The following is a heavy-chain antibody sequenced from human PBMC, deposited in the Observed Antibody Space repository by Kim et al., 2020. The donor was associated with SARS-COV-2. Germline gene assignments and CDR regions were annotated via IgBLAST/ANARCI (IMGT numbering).Heavy chain of an antibody. D-gene: IGHD5-12*01. CDR3: ARDPGYSGYDENYFDY. Sequence: GGSLRLSCAASGFTFSSYSMNWVRQAPGKGLEWVSSISSSSSYIYYADSVKGRFTISRDNAKNSLYLQMNSLRAEDTAVYYCARDPGYSGYDENYFDYWGQGTLVTVSS. J-gene: IGHJ4*02. CDR2: ISSSSSYI. V-gene: IGHV3-21*01. CDR1: GFTFSSYS.